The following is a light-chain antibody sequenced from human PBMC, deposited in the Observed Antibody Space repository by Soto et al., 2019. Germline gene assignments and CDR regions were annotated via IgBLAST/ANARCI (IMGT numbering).Light chain of an antibody. CDR1: SSDVGAYNY. Sequence: QSALTQPASVSGSPGQSITISCTGTSSDVGAYNYVSWYQQHPGKVPKLIIYDVINRPSGVSSRFSGSKSVNTASLNISGLQAEDEDDYYCTSYTSSVTLVFGGGTKVTVL. CDR2: DVI. V-gene: IGLV2-14*01. J-gene: IGLJ3*02. CDR3: TSYTSSVTLV.